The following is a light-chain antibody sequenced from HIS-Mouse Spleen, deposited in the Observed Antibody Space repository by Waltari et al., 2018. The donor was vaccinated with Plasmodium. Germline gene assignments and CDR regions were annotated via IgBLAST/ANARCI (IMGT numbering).Light chain of an antibody. CDR2: EVS. J-gene: IGLJ3*02. CDR1: ALPKKY. V-gene: IGLV3-10*01. CDR3: YSTDGSGNHRV. Sequence: SYELTQPPSVSVSPGQTARITCSGDALPKKYAYWYQQKSGQAPVLVIYEVSKRPSGIPERFSCSSSGTMATLTISGGQVEDEADYYCYSTDGSGNHRVFGGGTKLTVL.